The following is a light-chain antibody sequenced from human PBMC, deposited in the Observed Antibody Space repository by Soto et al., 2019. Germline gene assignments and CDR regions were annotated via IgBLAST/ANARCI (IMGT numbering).Light chain of an antibody. CDR1: HSIGST. Sequence: TVMAQSPANLSVSAGARVTLSCRASHSIGSTLAWYQQKPGQAPRRLIYGASSRATGIPDRFSGRGFGTDFTLTISRLEPEDFAVYYCQHSGDFRWTFGQGAKVAI. J-gene: IGKJ1*01. CDR2: GAS. CDR3: QHSGDFRWT. V-gene: IGKV3D-15*01.